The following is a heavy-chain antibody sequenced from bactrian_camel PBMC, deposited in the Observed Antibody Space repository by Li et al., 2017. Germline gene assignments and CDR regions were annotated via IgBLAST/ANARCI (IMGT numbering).Heavy chain of an antibody. CDR3: AQDAACGGSGCYTPQY. Sequence: HVQLVESGGGSVQAGGSLKLSCVHSGYRFGTTGMGWFRQAPGKGLEWVTAVTENGIPVYSSSVKGRATVSKDNAKNTLYFQLNSLTSEDTAMYYCAQDAACGGSGCYTPQYWGQGTQVTVS. CDR2: VTENGIP. J-gene: IGHJ4*01. D-gene: IGHD2*01. V-gene: IGHV3S1*01. CDR1: GYRFGTTG.